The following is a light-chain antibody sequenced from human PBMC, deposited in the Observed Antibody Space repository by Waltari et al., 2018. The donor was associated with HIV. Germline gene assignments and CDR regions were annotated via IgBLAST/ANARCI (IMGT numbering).Light chain of an antibody. CDR3: SSRDSSGNHV. CDR1: RLRIYY. V-gene: IGLV3-19*01. CDR2: DKN. Sequence: SSELTQDPAVSVALGQTVSITCQGDRLRIYYASWYQQKPGQAPTLVIYDKNDRPSGIPDRLSGSSSGNTASLTITGAQAEDEADYYCSSRDSSGNHVFGTGTKVTVL. J-gene: IGLJ1*01.